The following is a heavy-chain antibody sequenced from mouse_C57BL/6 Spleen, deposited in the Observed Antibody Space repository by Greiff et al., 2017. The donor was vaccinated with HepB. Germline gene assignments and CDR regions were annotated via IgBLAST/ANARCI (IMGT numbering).Heavy chain of an antibody. J-gene: IGHJ1*03. Sequence: EVQLVESGGGLVKPGGSLKLSCAASGFTFSSYAMSWVRQTPEKRLEWVATISDGGSYTYYPDNVKGRFTISRDNAKNNLYLQMSHLKSEDTAMYYCAREGRRYFDVWGTGTTVTVSS. CDR3: AREGRRYFDV. CDR1: GFTFSSYA. V-gene: IGHV5-4*01. CDR2: ISDGGSYT.